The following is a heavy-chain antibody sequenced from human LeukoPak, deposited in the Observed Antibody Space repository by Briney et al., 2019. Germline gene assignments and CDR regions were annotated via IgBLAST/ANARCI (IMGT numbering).Heavy chain of an antibody. J-gene: IGHJ3*02. V-gene: IGHV4-39*01. D-gene: IGHD1-14*01. Sequence: SGTLSLTCTVSGGSFSSSDYYWGWIRQPPGKGLEWIGRIYYSGTTYYNPSLKSRVTISVDTSKKQFSLKLRSVTAADTAVYYCARHEWGITNAFDIWGQGTMVTVSS. CDR3: ARHEWGITNAFDI. CDR2: IYYSGTT. CDR1: GGSFSSSDYY.